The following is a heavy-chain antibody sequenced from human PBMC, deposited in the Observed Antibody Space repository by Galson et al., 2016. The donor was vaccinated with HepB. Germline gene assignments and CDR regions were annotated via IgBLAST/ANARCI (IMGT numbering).Heavy chain of an antibody. Sequence: SLRLSCAVSGFTFSSYAMSWFRQAPGKGLEWVSSITGSGGRSDFADSVKGRFTISRDNSKNILFLQMHNLGAEDTAVYYCAKGYNILTGLIDSWGRGTLVTVSS. CDR2: ITGSGGRS. CDR1: GFTFSSYA. V-gene: IGHV3-23*01. D-gene: IGHD3-9*01. CDR3: AKGYNILTGLIDS. J-gene: IGHJ4*02.